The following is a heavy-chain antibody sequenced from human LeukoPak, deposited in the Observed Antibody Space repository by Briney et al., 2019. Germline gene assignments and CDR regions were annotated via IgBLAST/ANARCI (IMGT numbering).Heavy chain of an antibody. Sequence: GASVKVSCKASGYTFTGYYMHWVRQAPGQGLEWMGWINPNSGGTNYAQKFQGRVTMTRDTSISTAYMELSRLRSDDTAVYYCAREIRADYGDLGFDYWGQGTLVTVSS. J-gene: IGHJ4*02. CDR3: AREIRADYGDLGFDY. CDR2: INPNSGGT. V-gene: IGHV1-2*02. D-gene: IGHD4-17*01. CDR1: GYTFTGYY.